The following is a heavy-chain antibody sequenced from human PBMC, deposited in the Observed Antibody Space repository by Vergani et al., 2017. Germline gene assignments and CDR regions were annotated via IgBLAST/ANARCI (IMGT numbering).Heavy chain of an antibody. Sequence: QVQLVESGGGVVQPGRSLRLSCAASGFTFSSYGMHWVRQAPGKGLEWVAVISYDGSNKYYADSVKGRFTISRDNSKNTLYLQMNSLRAEDTAVYYCAKGPMWGDYFDYWGHGTLVTVSS. J-gene: IGHJ4*01. CDR2: ISYDGSNK. D-gene: IGHD1-26*01. CDR1: GFTFSSYG. V-gene: IGHV3-30*18. CDR3: AKGPMWGDYFDY.